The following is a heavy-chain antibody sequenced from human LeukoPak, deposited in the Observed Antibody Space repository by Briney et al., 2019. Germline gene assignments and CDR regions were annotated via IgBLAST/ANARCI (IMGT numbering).Heavy chain of an antibody. CDR3: ARVSLNSYGGVFYFDY. D-gene: IGHD4-23*01. J-gene: IGHJ4*02. CDR2: IYYGGST. CDR1: GGSISSYY. Sequence: PSETLSLTCTVSGGSISSYYWSWIRQPPGKGLEWIGYIYYGGSTNYNPSLKSRVATSVDTSKNQFSLKLSSVTAADTAVYYCARVSLNSYGGVFYFDYWGQGTLVTVSS. V-gene: IGHV4-59*08.